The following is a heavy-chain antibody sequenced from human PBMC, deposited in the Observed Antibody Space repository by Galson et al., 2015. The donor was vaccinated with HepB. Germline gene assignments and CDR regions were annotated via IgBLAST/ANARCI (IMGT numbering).Heavy chain of an antibody. CDR2: IKEDGSEK. Sequence: SLRLSCAVSGFTFSSYWMSWVRQAPGKGLEWVANIKEDGSEKFYVDSVKGRFTISRDNAKNSLYLQMNSLRAEDTAVYYCARECSSTSCYGYYFDYWGQGTLVTVSS. J-gene: IGHJ4*02. CDR1: GFTFSSYW. CDR3: ARECSSTSCYGYYFDY. D-gene: IGHD2-2*01. V-gene: IGHV3-7*03.